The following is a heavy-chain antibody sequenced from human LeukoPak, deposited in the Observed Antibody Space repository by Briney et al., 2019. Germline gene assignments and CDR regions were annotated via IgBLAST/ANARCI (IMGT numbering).Heavy chain of an antibody. J-gene: IGHJ4*02. CDR1: GFIFTNYF. CDR2: IKHDGSEK. Sequence: GGSLRLSCAASGFIFTNYFMSWVRQAPGKGLEWVASIKHDGSEKYYVDSVRGRFTISRDNTMNSLYLQMSSLRAEDTAVYYCARGLTTVTTFDYWGQGTLVTVSS. V-gene: IGHV3-7*01. CDR3: ARGLTTVTTFDY. D-gene: IGHD4-17*01.